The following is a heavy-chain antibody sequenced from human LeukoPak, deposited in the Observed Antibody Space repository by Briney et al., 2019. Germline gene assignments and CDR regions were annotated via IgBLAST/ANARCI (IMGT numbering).Heavy chain of an antibody. Sequence: SETLSLTCAVYGGSLSGYYWSWIRQPPGKGLEWIGEINHSGSTNYNPSLKSRVTISVDTSKNQFSLKLSSVTAADTAVYYCASLAVAGLSEGYWGQGTLVIVSS. V-gene: IGHV4-34*01. J-gene: IGHJ4*02. D-gene: IGHD6-19*01. CDR1: GGSLSGYY. CDR3: ASLAVAGLSEGY. CDR2: INHSGST.